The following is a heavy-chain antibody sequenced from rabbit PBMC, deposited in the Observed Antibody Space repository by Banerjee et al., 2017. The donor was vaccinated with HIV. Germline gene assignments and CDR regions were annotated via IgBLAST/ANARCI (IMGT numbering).Heavy chain of an antibody. CDR2: IYDGNSGNT. J-gene: IGHJ4*01. D-gene: IGHD8-1*01. CDR3: ARRNAASYWSL. Sequence: CWVRQAPGKGLEWIACIYDGNSGNTYYANWAKGRFTISKTSSTTLTLQMSSLTAADTATYFCARRNAASYWSLWGPGTLVTVS. V-gene: IGHV1S40*01.